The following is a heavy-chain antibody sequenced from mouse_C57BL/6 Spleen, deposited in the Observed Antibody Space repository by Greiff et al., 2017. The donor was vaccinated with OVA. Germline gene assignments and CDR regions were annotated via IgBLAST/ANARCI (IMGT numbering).Heavy chain of an antibody. J-gene: IGHJ1*03. CDR1: GYTFTDYY. D-gene: IGHD4-1*01. CDR2: IYPGSGNT. CDR3: ARRGLGLGRYWYFDV. V-gene: IGHV1-76*01. Sequence: QVQLQQSGAELVRPGASVKLSCKASGYTFTDYYINWVKQRPGQGLEWIARIYPGSGNTYYNEKFKGKATLTAEKSSSTAYMQLSSLTSEDSAVYFCARRGLGLGRYWYFDVWGTGTTVTVSS.